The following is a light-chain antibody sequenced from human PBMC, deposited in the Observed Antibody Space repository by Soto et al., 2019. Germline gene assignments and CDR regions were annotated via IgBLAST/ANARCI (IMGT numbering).Light chain of an antibody. Sequence: QSALTQPASVSGSPGQSITIACTGTSSDVGGYNHVSWYQVHPGKAPRLVIYDVSIRPPAVSDRFSGSTSGNTASLTISWLQAEDEADYYCSSYTATRTVVFGRGTKLTVL. CDR3: SSYTATRTVV. V-gene: IGLV2-14*03. CDR1: SSDVGGYNH. J-gene: IGLJ3*02. CDR2: DVS.